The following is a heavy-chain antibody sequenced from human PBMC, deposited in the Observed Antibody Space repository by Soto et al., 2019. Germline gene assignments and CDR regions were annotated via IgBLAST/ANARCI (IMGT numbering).Heavy chain of an antibody. CDR1: GYTFTSYG. CDR3: ARGMGGRTRTNYGYYGMDV. D-gene: IGHD1-7*01. V-gene: IGHV1-18*01. CDR2: INAYNGNT. Sequence: ASVKVSCKASGYTFTSYGISWVRQAPGQGLEWMGWINAYNGNTNYAQKLQGRVTMTTDTSTSTAYMELRSLRSDDTAVYYCARGMGGRTRTNYGYYGMDVWGQGTTVTVSS. J-gene: IGHJ6*02.